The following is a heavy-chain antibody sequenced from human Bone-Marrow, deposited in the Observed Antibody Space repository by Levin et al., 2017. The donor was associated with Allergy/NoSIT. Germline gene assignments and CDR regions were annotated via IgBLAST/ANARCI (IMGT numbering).Heavy chain of an antibody. D-gene: IGHD6-13*01. CDR3: ARDGPYSSSWYL. V-gene: IGHV4-31*03. Sequence: PSETLSLTCTVSGGSISSGGYYWSWIRQHPGKGLEWIGYIYYSGGTYYNPSLKSRVTISVDTSKNQFSLKLSSVTAEYTAVYYCARDGPYSSSWYLWGQGTLVTVSS. J-gene: IGHJ4*02. CDR1: GGSISSGGYY. CDR2: IYYSGGT.